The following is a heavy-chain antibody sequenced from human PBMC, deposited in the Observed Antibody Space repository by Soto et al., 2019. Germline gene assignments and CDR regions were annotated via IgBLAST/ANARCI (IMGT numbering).Heavy chain of an antibody. CDR1: GYTFCSYA. J-gene: IGHJ4*02. V-gene: IGHV1-3*05. D-gene: IGHD5-12*01. Sequence: QVQLVQSGAEEKRPGASVKVSGKATGYTFCSYAMDWVRQAPGQRLEWMGWINAGNGNTKYSQKFQGRVTISRDTSASTAYMELSSLRSEDTAVYYCARDLGWLQFDYWGQGTLVTVSS. CDR3: ARDLGWLQFDY. CDR2: INAGNGNT.